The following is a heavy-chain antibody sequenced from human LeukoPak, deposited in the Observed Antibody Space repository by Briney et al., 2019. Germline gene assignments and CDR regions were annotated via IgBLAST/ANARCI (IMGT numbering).Heavy chain of an antibody. J-gene: IGHJ4*02. CDR3: ARDPGVRQQTY. V-gene: IGHV4-38-2*02. D-gene: IGHD3-10*01. CDR1: GYSISSGYY. Sequence: SETLSLTCTVSGYSISSGYYWGWIRQPPGKGLEWIGSIYHSGSTYYNPSLKSRVTISVDTSKNQFSLKLSSVTAADTAVYYCARDPGVRQQTYWGQGTLVTVSS. CDR2: IYHSGST.